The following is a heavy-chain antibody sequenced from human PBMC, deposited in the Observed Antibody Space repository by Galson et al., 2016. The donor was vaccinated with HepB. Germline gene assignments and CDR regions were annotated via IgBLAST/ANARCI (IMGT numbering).Heavy chain of an antibody. D-gene: IGHD2-21*01. Sequence: QSGAEVKKPGASVKVSCKASGYPFSSYGITWVRQAPGQGLEWMGWISAYNRNTNYAQKLQGRVTMTTDTSTSTAYMELRSLRSDDTAVDYCARKTYCGGDCYGGMDVWGQGTTVTVSS. CDR1: GYPFSSYG. V-gene: IGHV1-18*01. J-gene: IGHJ6*02. CDR2: ISAYNRNT. CDR3: ARKTYCGGDCYGGMDV.